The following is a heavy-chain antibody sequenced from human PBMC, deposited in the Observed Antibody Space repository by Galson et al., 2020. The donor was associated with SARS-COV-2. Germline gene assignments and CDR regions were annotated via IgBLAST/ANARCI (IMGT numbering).Heavy chain of an antibody. V-gene: IGHV5-51*01. D-gene: IGHD7-27*01. CDR1: GYSFTSYW. Sequence: HGESLEIYCKGSGYSFTSYWIGLVLQMPGKGLEWMGIIYPVDSETRYSPSFQGHVTISTDKSITTAYLQWSDLKASDTAMYYCARGGGANSAFDYWGQGTMVTVSS. J-gene: IGHJ4*02. CDR3: ARGGGANSAFDY. CDR2: IYPVDSET.